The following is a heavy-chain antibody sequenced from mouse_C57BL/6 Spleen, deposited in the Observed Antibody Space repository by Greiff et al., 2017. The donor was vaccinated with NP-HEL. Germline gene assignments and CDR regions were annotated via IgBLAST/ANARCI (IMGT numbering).Heavy chain of an antibody. J-gene: IGHJ3*01. V-gene: IGHV5-4*01. CDR2: ISDGGSYT. D-gene: IGHD4-1*01. Sequence: DVQLVESGGGLVKPGGSLKLSCAASGFTFSSYAMSWVRQTPEKRLEWVATISDGGSYTYYPDNVKGRFTISRDNAKNNLYLQMSHLKSEDTAMYYCARDGMAGTPAWFAYWGQGTLVTVSA. CDR3: ARDGMAGTPAWFAY. CDR1: GFTFSSYA.